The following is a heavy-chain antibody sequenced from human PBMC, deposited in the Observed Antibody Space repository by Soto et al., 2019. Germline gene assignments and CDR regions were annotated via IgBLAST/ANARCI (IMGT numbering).Heavy chain of an antibody. V-gene: IGHV5-10-1*01. D-gene: IGHD3-10*01. CDR3: ARAFYGSGNGEAEYGKDV. Sequence: GESLKISCRGSGYSFTSYWISWVRQMPGKGLEWLGGLEPSDSYTNYSPSFQGHVTITADKSISTAYLQWRSLKASDTAMYYCARAFYGSGNGEAEYGKDVWGQVPTGTVSS. CDR1: GYSFTSYW. J-gene: IGHJ6*02. CDR2: LEPSDSYT.